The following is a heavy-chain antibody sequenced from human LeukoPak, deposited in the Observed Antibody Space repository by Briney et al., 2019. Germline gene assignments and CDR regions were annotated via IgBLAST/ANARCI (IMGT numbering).Heavy chain of an antibody. CDR1: RYTFTGFY. D-gene: IGHD3-9*01. CDR2: VIPHSGGT. Sequence: ASVKVSFKASRYTFTGFYLHWVRQAPGQGLGRMGWVIPHSGGTNYAQKFQGRVTITRDTSISTAYMELSRQRSDDTAVYYCARDFDWPPLYYYYSKDVWGKGTTVTVSS. J-gene: IGHJ6*03. V-gene: IGHV1-2*02. CDR3: ARDFDWPPLYYYYSKDV.